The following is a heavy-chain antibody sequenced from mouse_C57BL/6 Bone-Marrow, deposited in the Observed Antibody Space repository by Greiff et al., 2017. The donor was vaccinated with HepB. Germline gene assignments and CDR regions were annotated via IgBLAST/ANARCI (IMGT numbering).Heavy chain of an antibody. D-gene: IGHD2-4*01. CDR2: ISYDGSN. CDR3: ARSGLRRGY. J-gene: IGHJ2*01. V-gene: IGHV3-6*01. Sequence: ESGPGLVKPSQSLSLTCFVTGYSITSGYYWNWIRQFPGNKLEWMGYISYDGSNNYNPSLKNRISITRDTSKNQFFLKLNSVTTEDTATYYCARSGLRRGYWGQGTTLTVSS. CDR1: GYSITSGYY.